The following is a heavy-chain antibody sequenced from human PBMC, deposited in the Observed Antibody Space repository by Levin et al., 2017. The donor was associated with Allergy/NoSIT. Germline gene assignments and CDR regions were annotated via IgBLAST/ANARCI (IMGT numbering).Heavy chain of an antibody. Sequence: GESLKISCAASGFTFSSYAMSWVRQAPGKGLEWVSVISGSGGSTNFADSVKGRFTISRDNSKNTLYLQMNSLRAEDTAVYYCAKPRTTAYYYGMDGWGQGTTVTVSS. J-gene: IGHJ6*02. D-gene: IGHD4-17*01. CDR2: ISGSGGST. CDR1: GFTFSSYA. CDR3: AKPRTTAYYYGMDG. V-gene: IGHV3-23*01.